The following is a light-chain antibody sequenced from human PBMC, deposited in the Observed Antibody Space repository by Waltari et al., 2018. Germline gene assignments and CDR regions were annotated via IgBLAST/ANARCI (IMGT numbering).Light chain of an antibody. Sequence: QSAPTQPASVSGSPGQSITISCTGTSRDIGSYDLVPWYQQHPGKAPKLMIYEVTKRPSGVSTRFSGSKSGNTASLTISGLQADDVADYYCYSYANGRVFGGGTKLTVL. CDR2: EVT. J-gene: IGLJ3*02. CDR1: SRDIGSYDL. V-gene: IGLV2-23*02. CDR3: YSYANGRV.